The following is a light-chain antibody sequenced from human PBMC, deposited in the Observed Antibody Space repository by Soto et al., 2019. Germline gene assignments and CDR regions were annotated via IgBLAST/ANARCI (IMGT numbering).Light chain of an antibody. J-gene: IGKJ3*01. CDR1: HDITNY. CDR2: AES. Sequence: DIQMTQSPSSLSASVGDRVTITCRASHDITNYLAWYQQKPGKVPKLLIYAESTLQSGVPSRFSGSGSGTDFTLTISSLQPEDAATYFCQKCSGPPPFTFGPGTTVDIK. CDR3: QKCSGPPPFT. V-gene: IGKV1-27*01.